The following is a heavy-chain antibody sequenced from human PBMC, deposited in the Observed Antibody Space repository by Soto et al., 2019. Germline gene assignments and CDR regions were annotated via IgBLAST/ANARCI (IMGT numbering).Heavy chain of an antibody. CDR3: ARVPSP. CDR2: IYHSGST. Sequence: QLQLQESGSGLVKPSQTLSLTCAVSGGSFSSGGYSWSWIRQPQGKGQQWIGYIYHSGSTYYTPSLQGXXPISVDRSKNQFSLQLSSVTAADTVVYYCARVPSPWGQGTLVTVSS. CDR1: GGSFSSGGYS. J-gene: IGHJ5*02. V-gene: IGHV4-30-2*01.